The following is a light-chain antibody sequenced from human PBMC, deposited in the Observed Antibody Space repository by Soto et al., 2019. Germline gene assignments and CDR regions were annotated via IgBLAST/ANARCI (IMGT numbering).Light chain of an antibody. CDR2: EVS. CDR1: SSDVGGYNY. CDR3: SSYTSSSRV. J-gene: IGLJ3*02. V-gene: IGLV2-14*01. Sequence: QSVLTQPASVSGSPGQSITISCTGTSSDVGGYNYVSWYQQHPGKAPELMIYEVSNRPSGVSNRFSGSKSGNTASLTISGLQAEDEADYYCSSYTSSSRVFGGGTKVTVL.